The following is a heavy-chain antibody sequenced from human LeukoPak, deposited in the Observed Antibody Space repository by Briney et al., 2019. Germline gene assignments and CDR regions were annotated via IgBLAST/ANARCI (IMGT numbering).Heavy chain of an antibody. J-gene: IGHJ3*02. CDR3: ARGRDDYGDRDAFDI. CDR1: GYTFTSYD. CDR2: MNPNSGNT. D-gene: IGHD4-17*01. V-gene: IGHV1-8*01. Sequence: ASVKVSCKASGYTFTSYDINWVRKAPGQGLEWMGWMNPNSGNTGYAQKFQGRVTMTRNTSISTAYMELSSLRSEDTAVYYCARGRDDYGDRDAFDIWGQGTMVTVSS.